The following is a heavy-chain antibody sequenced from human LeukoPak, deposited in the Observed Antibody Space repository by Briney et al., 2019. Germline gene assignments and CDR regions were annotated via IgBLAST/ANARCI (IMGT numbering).Heavy chain of an antibody. CDR1: GYTFTGYY. J-gene: IGHJ4*02. CDR2: INPNSGGT. CDR3: ARGSPPTETPSDY. Sequence: GASVKVSCKASGYTFTGYYMHWVRQAPGQGLEWMGCINPNSGGTNYAQKFQGRVTMTRDTSINTAYMELSRLRSDDTAVYYCARGSPPTETPSDYWGQGTLVTVSS. V-gene: IGHV1-2*02. D-gene: IGHD2-15*01.